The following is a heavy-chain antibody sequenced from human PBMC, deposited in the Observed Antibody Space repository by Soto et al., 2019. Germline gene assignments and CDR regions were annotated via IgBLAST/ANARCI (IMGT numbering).Heavy chain of an antibody. J-gene: IGHJ4*02. V-gene: IGHV1-3*01. D-gene: IGHD3-3*01. CDR1: GYSFTSYA. CDR2: INVGNGNT. Sequence: QVQLVQSGAEVKKPGASVKVSCRASGYSFTSYALYWVRQAPGQRLEWMGWINVGNGNTKYSQKFQGRVTLTRDTSANTAYMELSSLRPEDTAVYYCARVVFDFWSGYLDLWGQGTLVTFAS. CDR3: ARVVFDFWSGYLDL.